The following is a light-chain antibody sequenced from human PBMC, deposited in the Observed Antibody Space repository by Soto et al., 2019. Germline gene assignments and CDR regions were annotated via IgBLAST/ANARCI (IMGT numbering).Light chain of an antibody. J-gene: IGKJ4*01. CDR1: QSVSNL. V-gene: IGKV3-11*01. CDR3: QQRAYWPLT. CDR2: DTS. Sequence: EIVLTQSPATLSLSPGEGATLSCRASQSVSNLLAWYQQRPGQAPRLLISDTSNRATGIPARFSGSGSGTDFTLTIRSLEPEDFAVYYCQQRAYWPLTFGGGTKVDIK.